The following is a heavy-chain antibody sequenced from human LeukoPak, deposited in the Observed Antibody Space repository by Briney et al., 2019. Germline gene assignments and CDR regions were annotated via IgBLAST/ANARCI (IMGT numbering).Heavy chain of an antibody. CDR2: IYYSGST. CDR1: GGSISSYY. V-gene: IGHV4-59*01. J-gene: IGHJ6*02. Sequence: SETLSLTCTVSGGSISSYYWSWIRQPPGKGLEWIGYIYYSGSTNYNPSLESRVIISVDTSKNQFSLRLSSVTAADTAVYYCALTKAGSGSYYPYYYGMDVWGQGTTVTVSS. CDR3: ALTKAGSGSYYPYYYGMDV. D-gene: IGHD3-10*01.